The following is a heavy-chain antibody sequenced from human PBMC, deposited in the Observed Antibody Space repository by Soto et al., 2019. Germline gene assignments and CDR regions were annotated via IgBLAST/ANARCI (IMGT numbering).Heavy chain of an antibody. V-gene: IGHV3-23*01. CDR2: ISGSGGST. CDR3: ASRGSGSYYDN. CDR1: GFTFSSYA. D-gene: IGHD1-26*01. J-gene: IGHJ4*02. Sequence: EVQLLESGGGLVQPGGSLRLSCAASGFTFSSYAMRWVRQAPGKGLEWVSAISGSGGSTYYADSVKGRFTISRDNSKNTLYLQMNSLRAEDPAVYHCASRGSGSYYDNWGQGTLVIISS.